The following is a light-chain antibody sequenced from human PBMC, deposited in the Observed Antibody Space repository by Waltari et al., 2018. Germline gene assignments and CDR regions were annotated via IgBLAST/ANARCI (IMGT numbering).Light chain of an antibody. CDR2: DTS. CDR1: QSVSYY. CDR3: QQRRNWPLT. V-gene: IGKV3-11*01. Sequence: EIVLTQSPATLSLSPGERATPSCRATQSVSYYLAWYQQRPGQAPRLLIYDTSNRATGIPARFSGSGSETDFTLTISSLEPEDFAVYYCQQRRNWPLTFGGGTKVEIK. J-gene: IGKJ4*01.